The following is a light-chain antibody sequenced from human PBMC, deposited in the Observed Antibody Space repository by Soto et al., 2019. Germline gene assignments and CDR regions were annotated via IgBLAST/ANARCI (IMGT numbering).Light chain of an antibody. J-gene: IGLJ1*01. Sequence: QSALTQPASVSGSPGQSITISCTGGSSDIGGYNYVSWFQQHPGKSPKLMLYEVTNRPSGVSNRCSGSKSGSTASLTISGVQAEDEADYYCCTYTSSNTLVFGAGTKLTVL. CDR3: CTYTSSNTLV. CDR2: EVT. CDR1: SSDIGGYNY. V-gene: IGLV2-14*01.